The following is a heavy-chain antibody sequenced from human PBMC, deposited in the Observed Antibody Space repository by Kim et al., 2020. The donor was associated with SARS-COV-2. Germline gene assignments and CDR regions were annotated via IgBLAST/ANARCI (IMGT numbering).Heavy chain of an antibody. CDR3: VNAKLIGVDLWYFDL. V-gene: IGHV3-64D*06. Sequence: DSVKGRFTISRDNSKNTLYLQMSSLRAEDTAVYYCVNAKLIGVDLWYFDLWGRGTLVTVSS. D-gene: IGHD3-22*01. J-gene: IGHJ2*01.